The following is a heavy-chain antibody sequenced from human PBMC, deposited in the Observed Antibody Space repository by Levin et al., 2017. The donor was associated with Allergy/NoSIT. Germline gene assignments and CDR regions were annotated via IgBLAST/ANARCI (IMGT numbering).Heavy chain of an antibody. CDR3: AGKSSITGRSGLDY. D-gene: IGHD6-6*01. V-gene: IGHV1-18*01. J-gene: IGHJ4*02. CDR1: GYSFPNYG. Sequence: LGESLKISCKTSGYSFPNYGVSWVRQVPGQGLEWMGWISGYNEKTNYAEKFKGRVTMTIDTSTTTAYMEVRTLRSDDTAGYYGAGKSSITGRSGLDYWGQGTLVTVSS. CDR2: ISGYNEKT.